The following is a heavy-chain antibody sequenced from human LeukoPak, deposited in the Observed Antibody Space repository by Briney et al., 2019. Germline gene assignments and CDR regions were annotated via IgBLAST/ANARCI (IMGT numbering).Heavy chain of an antibody. CDR2: IWYDGSNK. Sequence: GGPLRLSCAASGFTFSSYGMHWVRQAPGKGLEWVAVIWYDGSNKYYADSVKGRFTISRDNSKNTLYLQMNSLRAEDTAVYYCARVADYSNSAHADYWGQGTLVTVSS. CDR3: ARVADYSNSAHADY. V-gene: IGHV3-33*01. D-gene: IGHD4-11*01. CDR1: GFTFSSYG. J-gene: IGHJ4*02.